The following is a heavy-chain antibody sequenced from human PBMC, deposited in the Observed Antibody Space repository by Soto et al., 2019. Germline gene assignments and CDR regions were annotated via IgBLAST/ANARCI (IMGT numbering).Heavy chain of an antibody. J-gene: IGHJ5*02. D-gene: IGHD6-19*01. CDR3: ASGVPFRGAVAGSWFDP. V-gene: IGHV4-39*01. CDR1: GGSISSSSYY. Sequence: SANLSLTSTFSGGSISSSSYYWVLIRQPPGKGLEWIGSIYYSGSTYYNPSLKSRVTISVDTSKNQFSLKLSSVTAADTAVYKCASGVPFRGAVAGSWFDPCGQGTLVT. CDR2: IYYSGST.